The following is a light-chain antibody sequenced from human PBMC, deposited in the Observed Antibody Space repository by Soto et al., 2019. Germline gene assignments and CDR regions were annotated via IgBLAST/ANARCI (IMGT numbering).Light chain of an antibody. V-gene: IGKV3-15*01. Sequence: EIVLTQSPGTLSLSPGERATLSCRASQTIDNTLAWYQQKPGQTPRLLISGASTRATGIPVRFSGSGSGTEFTLTISSLQSEDFAVYYCQQYHNWPLITFGQGTRLEIK. CDR3: QQYHNWPLIT. CDR2: GAS. CDR1: QTIDNT. J-gene: IGKJ5*01.